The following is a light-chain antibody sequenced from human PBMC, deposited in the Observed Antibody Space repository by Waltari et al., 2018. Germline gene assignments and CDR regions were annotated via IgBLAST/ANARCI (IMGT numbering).Light chain of an antibody. CDR3: NSYAGSSSWV. J-gene: IGLJ3*02. CDR1: SSDVGFYTY. V-gene: IGLV2-14*01. CDR2: DVR. Sequence: QSALPQPASVSGSPGQAITISGTGTSSDVGFYTYVTWYQQHPGKAPKLMIYDVRERPSGVSNRFSGSKSGNTASLTISGLQAEDEADYYCNSYAGSSSWVFGGGTKLTVL.